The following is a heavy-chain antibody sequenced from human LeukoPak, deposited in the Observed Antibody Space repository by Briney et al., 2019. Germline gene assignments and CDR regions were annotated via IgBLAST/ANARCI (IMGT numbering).Heavy chain of an antibody. Sequence: ASVKLSCKASRDAFTRHYMNWVRQAPGHRLEWMGLINPSVINTIYAQKFQRRVTMTRDMATSTDYMELRSLRSEDRAVYYCARDNSVGDYAWWFDPWGQGTLVTVSS. J-gene: IGHJ5*02. CDR2: INPSVINT. V-gene: IGHV1-46*01. D-gene: IGHD1-26*01. CDR3: ARDNSVGDYAWWFDP. CDR1: RDAFTRHY.